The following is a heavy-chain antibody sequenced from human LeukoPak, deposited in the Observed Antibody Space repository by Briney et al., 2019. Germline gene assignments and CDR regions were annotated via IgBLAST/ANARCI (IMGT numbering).Heavy chain of an antibody. J-gene: IGHJ3*02. CDR2: INHSGST. CDR3: AGTGVRAFDI. V-gene: IGHV4-34*01. D-gene: IGHD7-27*01. CDR1: GGSFSGYY. Sequence: SETLSLTCAVYGGSFSGYYWSWIHQPPGKGLEWIGEINHSGSTNYNPSLKSRVTISVDTSKNQFSLKLSSVTAADTAVYYCAGTGVRAFDIWGQGTMVTVSS.